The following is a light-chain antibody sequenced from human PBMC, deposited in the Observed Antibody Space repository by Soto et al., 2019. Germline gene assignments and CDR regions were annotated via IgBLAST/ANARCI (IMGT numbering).Light chain of an antibody. CDR1: KLGDQY. Sequence: SYELTQPSSVSVSPGQTASITCSGDKLGDQYACWYQQKPGQSPVVVIYQDTKRPSGIAERFSGSNSGTTATLTISGTQAMDEADYYCQAWDSNTPGVFGTGTKVTVL. J-gene: IGLJ1*01. CDR2: QDT. CDR3: QAWDSNTPGV. V-gene: IGLV3-1*01.